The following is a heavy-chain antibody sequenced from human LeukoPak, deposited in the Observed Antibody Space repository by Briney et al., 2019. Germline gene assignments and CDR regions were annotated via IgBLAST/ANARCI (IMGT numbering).Heavy chain of an antibody. CDR1: GFTFSISD. J-gene: IGHJ4*02. CDR2: ITSSGYI. CDR3: ARDLNCFDY. Sequence: GGSLRLSCAASGFTFSISDMNWVRQAPGKELEWVSSITSSGYIYYVDSVKGRFTISRDNAKNSLSLQMNSLRAEDTAVYYCARDLNCFDYWGQGTLVTVSS. V-gene: IGHV3-21*01.